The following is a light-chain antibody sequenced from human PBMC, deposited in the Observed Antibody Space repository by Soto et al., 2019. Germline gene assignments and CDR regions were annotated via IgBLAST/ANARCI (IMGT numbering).Light chain of an antibody. CDR1: QSVSSSY. Sequence: EIVLTQSPGTLSLSPGERATLSCRASQSVSSSYLAWYQQKPGQAPRLLIYGASSRATGIPDRLSGSGSGTHFTLTISRLEPEDFAVYYCQQYGSSPPYTFGQGTKLEIK. V-gene: IGKV3-20*01. CDR3: QQYGSSPPYT. J-gene: IGKJ2*01. CDR2: GAS.